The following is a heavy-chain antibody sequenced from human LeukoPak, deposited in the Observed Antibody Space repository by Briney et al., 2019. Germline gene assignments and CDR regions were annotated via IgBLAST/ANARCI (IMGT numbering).Heavy chain of an antibody. J-gene: IGHJ4*02. CDR3: ARTYSGSFDSYFDY. D-gene: IGHD1-26*01. CDR2: NYSSRST. CDR1: GSSINSDNYY. Sequence: SETLSLTCTVSGSSINSDNYYGSWIRQPGGKVLVWIGCNYSSRSTNYNPSLQSHVPISVDKSKTQFSLKLISVTAADTAVYYCARTYSGSFDSYFDYWGQGRLVTVSS. V-gene: IGHV4-61*02.